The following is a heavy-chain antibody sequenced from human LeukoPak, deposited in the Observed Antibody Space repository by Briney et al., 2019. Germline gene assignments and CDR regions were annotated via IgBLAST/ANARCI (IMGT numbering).Heavy chain of an antibody. J-gene: IGHJ4*02. Sequence: PGGSLRLSCAASGLTFSSYWMHWVRQAPGKGLVWVSRINSDGSSTNYADSVKGRFNISRDNAKNTLYLQMNSLRAEDTAVYYCARTGYSSNWYIDYWGQGTLVTVSS. V-gene: IGHV3-74*01. CDR1: GLTFSSYW. CDR3: ARTGYSSNWYIDY. CDR2: INSDGSST. D-gene: IGHD6-13*01.